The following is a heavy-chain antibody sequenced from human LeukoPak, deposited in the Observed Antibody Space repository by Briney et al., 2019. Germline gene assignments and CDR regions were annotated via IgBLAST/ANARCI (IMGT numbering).Heavy chain of an antibody. CDR3: ARGKQLVQEYYYYYYMDV. CDR1: GYTFTSYD. D-gene: IGHD6-6*01. Sequence: ASVKASCKASGYTFTSYDINWVRQATGQGLEWMGWMNPNSGNTGYAQKFQGRVTMTRNTSISTAYMELSSLRSEDTAVYYCARGKQLVQEYYYYYYMDVWGKGTTVTVSS. J-gene: IGHJ6*03. CDR2: MNPNSGNT. V-gene: IGHV1-8*01.